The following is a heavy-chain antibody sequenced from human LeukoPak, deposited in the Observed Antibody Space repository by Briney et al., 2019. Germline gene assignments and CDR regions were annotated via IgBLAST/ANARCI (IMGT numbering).Heavy chain of an antibody. CDR1: GGSFSGYF. D-gene: IGHD6-6*01. CDR2: INHSGST. Sequence: SETLSLTCAVYGGSFSGYFWSWIRQPPGKGLEWIGEINHSGSTNYNPSLKSRVTISVDTSKNQFSLKLSSVTAADTAVYYCARSSGSNAFDIWGQGTMVTVSS. J-gene: IGHJ3*02. V-gene: IGHV4-34*01. CDR3: ARSSGSNAFDI.